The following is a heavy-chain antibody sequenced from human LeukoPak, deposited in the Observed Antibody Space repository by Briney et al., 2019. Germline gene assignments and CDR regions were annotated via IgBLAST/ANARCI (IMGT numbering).Heavy chain of an antibody. Sequence: GGSLRLSCAASGFTFTTSSMHWVRQAPGKGLEWVAFIRYDGSTKYYADSVKGRFTISRDNSKNTLYLQMSSLRAEDTAVYYCAKGYGSEHSYYYYYMDVWGKGTTVTVSS. J-gene: IGHJ6*03. D-gene: IGHD3-10*01. CDR1: GFTFTTSS. V-gene: IGHV3-30*02. CDR2: IRYDGSTK. CDR3: AKGYGSEHSYYYYYMDV.